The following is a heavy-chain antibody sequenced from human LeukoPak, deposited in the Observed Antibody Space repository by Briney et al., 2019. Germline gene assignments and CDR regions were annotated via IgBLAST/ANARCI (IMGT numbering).Heavy chain of an antibody. CDR1: GGTFSSYT. J-gene: IGHJ4*02. CDR2: IIPILGIA. CDR3: AAMVRGVIGVVVVDY. V-gene: IGHV1-69*02. Sequence: SVKVSCKASGGTFSSYTISWVRQAPGQGLEWMGRIIPILGIANYAQKFQGRVTITADKSTSTAYMELGSLRSEDTAVYYCAAMVRGVIGVVVVDYWRQGTLVTVSS. D-gene: IGHD3-10*01.